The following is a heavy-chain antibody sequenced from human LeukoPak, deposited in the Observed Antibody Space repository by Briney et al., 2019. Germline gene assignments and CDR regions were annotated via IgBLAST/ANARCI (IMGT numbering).Heavy chain of an antibody. D-gene: IGHD6-13*01. Sequence: GASVKVSCKASGGTFSSYAISWVRQAPGQGLEWKGRIIPIFGTANYAQKFQGRVTITTDESTSTAYMELSSLRSEDTAVYYCARGQREYSSSWYVGFDPWGQGTLVTVSS. CDR2: IIPIFGTA. CDR3: ARGQREYSSSWYVGFDP. V-gene: IGHV1-69*05. J-gene: IGHJ5*02. CDR1: GGTFSSYA.